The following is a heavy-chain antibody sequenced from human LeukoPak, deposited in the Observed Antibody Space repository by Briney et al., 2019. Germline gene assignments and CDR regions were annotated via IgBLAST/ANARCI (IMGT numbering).Heavy chain of an antibody. CDR3: AKIIESYYYGSGSYYGRTPYFDY. CDR2: ISSSSSYI. J-gene: IGHJ4*02. D-gene: IGHD3-10*01. V-gene: IGHV3-21*01. Sequence: GGSLRLSCAASGFTFSSYSMHWVRQAPGKGLEWVSSISSSSSYIYYADSVKGRFTISRDNAKNSLYLQMYSLRAEDTAVYYCAKIIESYYYGSGSYYGRTPYFDYWGQGTLVTVSS. CDR1: GFTFSSYS.